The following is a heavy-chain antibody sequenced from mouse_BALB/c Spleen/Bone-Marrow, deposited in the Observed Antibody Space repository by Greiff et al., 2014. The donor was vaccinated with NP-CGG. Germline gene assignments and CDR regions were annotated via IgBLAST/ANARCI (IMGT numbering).Heavy chain of an antibody. CDR1: GFTFSDYY. V-gene: IGHV5-12*02. D-gene: IGHD3-3*01. J-gene: IGHJ4*01. CDR3: ARQGGTEYYAMDY. Sequence: EVMLVESGGGLVQPGGSLKLSCATSGFTFSDYYMYWVRQTPEKRLEWVAYISNGGGSTYYPDTVKGRFTISRDNAKNTLYLQMSRLKSEDTAMYYCARQGGTEYYAMDYWGQGTSVTLSS. CDR2: ISNGGGST.